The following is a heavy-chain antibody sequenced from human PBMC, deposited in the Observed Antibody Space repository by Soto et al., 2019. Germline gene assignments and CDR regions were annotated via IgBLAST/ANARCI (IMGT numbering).Heavy chain of an antibody. J-gene: IGHJ4*02. D-gene: IGHD6-19*01. CDR2: IRSKANRYVT. V-gene: IGHV3-73*01. CDR3: SRGNTGWYDYFDY. CDR1: GFAFSDST. Sequence: GALRLSCATSGFAFSDSTMHWVRQASGKGLEWVARIRSKANRYVTAYAASVKGRFIISRDDSKNTAYLQMNSLKTEDTAVYYCSRGNTGWYDYFDYWGQGSLVTVSS.